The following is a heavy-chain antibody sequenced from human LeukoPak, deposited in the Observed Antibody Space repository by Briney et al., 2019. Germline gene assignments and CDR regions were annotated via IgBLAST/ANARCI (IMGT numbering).Heavy chain of an antibody. CDR2: ISITEGT. D-gene: IGHD6-19*01. J-gene: IGHJ4*02. CDR1: GGSDNTYY. Sequence: SETLSLTCSVSGGSDNTYYWSWIRQSAGKGLEWIGRISITEGTNYNPSLKSRVSMSVDASKNQVSLKLGSVTAADTAVYYCARLRRDINDWYADDCWGQGTLVTVSS. CDR3: ARLRRDINDWYADDC. V-gene: IGHV4-4*07.